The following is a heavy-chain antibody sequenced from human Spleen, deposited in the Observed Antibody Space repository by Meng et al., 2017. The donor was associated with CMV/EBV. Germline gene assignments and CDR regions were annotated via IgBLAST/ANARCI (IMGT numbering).Heavy chain of an antibody. D-gene: IGHD3-16*01. J-gene: IGHJ4*02. Sequence: KVSCKGSGYSFTNYWIGWVRQMPGKGLEWMGIIYPGDSDTRVSPSFQGQVTMSADKSTNTVYLQRRSLKASDTAMYYCARSFRVVADFDYWGQGTLVTVSS. CDR2: IYPGDSDT. CDR3: ARSFRVVADFDY. V-gene: IGHV5-51*01. CDR1: GYSFTNYW.